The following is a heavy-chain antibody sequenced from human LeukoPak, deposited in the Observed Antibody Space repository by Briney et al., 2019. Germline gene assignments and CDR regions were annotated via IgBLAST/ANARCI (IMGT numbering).Heavy chain of an antibody. V-gene: IGHV3-30-3*01. J-gene: IGHJ4*02. CDR1: GFTFSSYA. CDR2: ISYDGSNK. CDR3: AKGGYSSSLGDFDY. Sequence: PGGSLRLSCAASGFTFSSYAMHWVRQAPGKGLEWVAVISYDGSNKYYADSVKGRFTISRDNSKNTLYLQMNSLRAEDTAVYYCAKGGYSSSLGDFDYWGQGTLVTVSS. D-gene: IGHD6-13*01.